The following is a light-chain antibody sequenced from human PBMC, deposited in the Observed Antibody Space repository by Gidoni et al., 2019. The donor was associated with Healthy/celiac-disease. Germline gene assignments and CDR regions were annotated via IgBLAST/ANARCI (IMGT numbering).Light chain of an antibody. Sequence: EIVLTQSPGTLSLSPGERATPSCRASHSVSSSYLAWYQQKPGQAPRLLIYGASSRATGIPDRFSGSGSGTDFTLTISRLEPEDFAVYYCQQYGSSPFTFGPGTKVDIK. CDR1: HSVSSSY. CDR3: QQYGSSPFT. V-gene: IGKV3-20*01. J-gene: IGKJ3*01. CDR2: GAS.